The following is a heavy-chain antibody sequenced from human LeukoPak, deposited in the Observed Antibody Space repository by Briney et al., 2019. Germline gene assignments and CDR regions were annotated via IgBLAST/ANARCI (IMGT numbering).Heavy chain of an antibody. V-gene: IGHV1-2*02. CDR3: ARGETSGYSSSWRNWFDP. CDR2: INPNSGGT. Sequence: ASVKVSCKASGYTFTGYYMHWVRQAPGQGLEWMGWINPNSGGTNYAQKFQGRVTMTRDTSISTAYMELSRLRSDDTAVYYCARGETSGYSSSWRNWFDPWGQGTLVTVSS. J-gene: IGHJ5*02. D-gene: IGHD6-13*01. CDR1: GYTFTGYY.